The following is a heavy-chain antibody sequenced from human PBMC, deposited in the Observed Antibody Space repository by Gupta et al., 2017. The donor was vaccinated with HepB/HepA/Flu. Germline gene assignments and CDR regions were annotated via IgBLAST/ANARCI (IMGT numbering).Heavy chain of an antibody. CDR2: ILGVGLT. Sequence: QVQLQESGPGLVKSSETLSLTCTVSGESFSDYYWSWVRQPAGKGLEWIGRILGVGLTNYNPSFGSRVTMSIDTSKNQFSLKFKSVTAADTAIYYCARDSEAFDFWGQGTVVTVTS. D-gene: IGHD3-10*01. CDR3: ARDSEAFDF. CDR1: GESFSDYY. V-gene: IGHV4-4*07. J-gene: IGHJ3*01.